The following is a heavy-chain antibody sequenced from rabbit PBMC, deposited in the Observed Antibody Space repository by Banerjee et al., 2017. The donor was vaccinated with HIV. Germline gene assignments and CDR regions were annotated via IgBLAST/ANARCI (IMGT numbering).Heavy chain of an antibody. J-gene: IGHJ6*01. D-gene: IGHD8-1*01. CDR1: GFSFTYIDY. CDR2: VAAGVSFTS. Sequence: QSLEESGGDLVKPGASLTLTCTASGFSFTYIDYLCWVRQPPGEGPEWIACVAAGVSFTSYYATWAKGRFTISKTSSTTVTLQMTSLTAGDTATYFCARDSGTSFSSYGMDLWGPGTLVTVS. CDR3: ARDSGTSFSSYGMDL. V-gene: IGHV1S40*01.